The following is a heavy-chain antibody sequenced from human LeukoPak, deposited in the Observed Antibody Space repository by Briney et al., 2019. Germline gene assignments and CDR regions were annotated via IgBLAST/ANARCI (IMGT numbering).Heavy chain of an antibody. J-gene: IGHJ6*02. V-gene: IGHV3-48*04. CDR1: GFTFSNAW. CDR2: ISGSGATM. Sequence: PGGSLRLSCAASGFTFSNAWMNWVRQAPGKGLEWVSYISGSGATMYYADSVKGRFTISRDNAKNSLSLQMNSLRAEDTAVYYCARIYPYYYGSGSYLMGYYYYGMDVWGQGTTVTVS. D-gene: IGHD3-10*01. CDR3: ARIYPYYYGSGSYLMGYYYYGMDV.